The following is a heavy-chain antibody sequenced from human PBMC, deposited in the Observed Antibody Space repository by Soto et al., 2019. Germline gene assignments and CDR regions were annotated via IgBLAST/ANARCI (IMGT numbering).Heavy chain of an antibody. CDR1: GGSISTYY. V-gene: IGHV4-59*01. Sequence: SETLSLTCTVSGGSISTYYWTWIRQPPGKGLEWIGYIYYSGSTNYNPSLKSRVTITLDTSKNQFSLKLTSVTAADTAVYYCARDGGYDISPYGFDVWGQGTTVTVSS. D-gene: IGHD3-9*01. CDR2: IYYSGST. CDR3: ARDGGYDISPYGFDV. J-gene: IGHJ6*02.